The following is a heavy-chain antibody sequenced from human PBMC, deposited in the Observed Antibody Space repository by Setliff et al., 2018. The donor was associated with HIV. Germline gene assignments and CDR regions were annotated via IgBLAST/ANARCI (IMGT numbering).Heavy chain of an antibody. CDR3: ARDSSSWYEFYFDC. V-gene: IGHV3-48*04. CDR1: GFSFRSYS. CDR2: ISSSGGTI. Sequence: GGSLRLSCVASGFSFRSYSMNWVRQAPGKGLEWVSYISSSGGTIYYADSVKGRFTISRDNAKNSLYLQMNSLRAEDTAVYYCARDSSSWYEFYFDCWGQGTLVTVSS. D-gene: IGHD6-13*01. J-gene: IGHJ4*02.